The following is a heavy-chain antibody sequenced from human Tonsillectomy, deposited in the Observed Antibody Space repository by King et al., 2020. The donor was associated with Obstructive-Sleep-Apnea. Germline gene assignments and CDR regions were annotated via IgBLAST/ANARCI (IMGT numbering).Heavy chain of an antibody. CDR1: GYSFSIAW. CDR3: TTDTPPDY. D-gene: IGHD2-15*01. V-gene: IGHV3-15*01. J-gene: IGHJ4*02. Sequence: VQLVESGGGLVKPGGSLRLSCGASGYSFSIAWMTWVRQAPGKGLEWVGRIKSESDGGTTDYAAPVKGRFIISRDDSKNTLYLQMNSLKTEDTAFYYCTTDTPPDYWGQGTLVTVSS. CDR2: IKSESDGGTT.